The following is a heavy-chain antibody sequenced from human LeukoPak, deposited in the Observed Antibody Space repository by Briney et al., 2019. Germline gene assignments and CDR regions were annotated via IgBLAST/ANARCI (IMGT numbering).Heavy chain of an antibody. D-gene: IGHD6-19*01. V-gene: IGHV3-11*04. J-gene: IGHJ5*02. CDR1: GFTFSDYY. CDR3: ARGYSSGWFRRNWFDP. Sequence: PGGSLRLSCAASGFTFSDYYMSWIRQAPGKGLEWVSYISSSGSTIYYADSVKGRFTISRDNAKNSLYLQMNSLRAEDTAVYYCARGYSSGWFRRNWFDPWGQGTLVTVSS. CDR2: ISSSGSTI.